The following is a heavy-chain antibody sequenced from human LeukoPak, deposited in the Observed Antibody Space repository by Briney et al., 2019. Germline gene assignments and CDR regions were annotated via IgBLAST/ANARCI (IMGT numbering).Heavy chain of an antibody. V-gene: IGHV1-2*02. J-gene: IGHJ4*02. CDR1: GYTFTGYY. Sequence: ASVKVSCKAPGYTFTGYYMHWVRQAPGQGLEWMGWIIPNSGGTNYAQKFQGRVTMTRDTSISTAYMELSRLRSDDTAVYYCARGGYYYDSSGYYVLFDYWGQGTLVTVSS. D-gene: IGHD3-22*01. CDR3: ARGGYYYDSSGYYVLFDY. CDR2: IIPNSGGT.